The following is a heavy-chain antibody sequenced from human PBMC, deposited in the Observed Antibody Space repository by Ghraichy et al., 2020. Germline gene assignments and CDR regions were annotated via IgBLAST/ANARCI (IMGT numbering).Heavy chain of an antibody. CDR1: GFSFRDHY. CDR2: VRNRANSYTT. Sequence: GSLRLSCAASGFSFRDHYMDWVRQAPGKGLEWVGRVRNRANSYTTEYATSVKGRFTISRDDSKNSLYLQMNSLKTEDTAVYYCARPSGSYYYFDYWGQGTLVTVS. CDR3: ARPSGSYYYFDY. D-gene: IGHD3-10*01. J-gene: IGHJ4*02. V-gene: IGHV3-72*01.